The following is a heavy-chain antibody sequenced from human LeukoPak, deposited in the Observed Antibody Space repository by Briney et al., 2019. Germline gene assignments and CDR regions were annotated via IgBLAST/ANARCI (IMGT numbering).Heavy chain of an antibody. D-gene: IGHD2-2*02. CDR1: GFTFSSYA. V-gene: IGHV3-30*04. CDR2: ISYDGSNK. CDR3: ARDGPYTVFDY. Sequence: PGGSLRLSCAASGFTFSSYAMHSVRQAPGKGLEWVAVISYDGSNKYYADSVKGRFTISRDNAKNALYLQMNSLRAEDTAVYYCARDGPYTVFDYWGQGTLVTVSS. J-gene: IGHJ4*02.